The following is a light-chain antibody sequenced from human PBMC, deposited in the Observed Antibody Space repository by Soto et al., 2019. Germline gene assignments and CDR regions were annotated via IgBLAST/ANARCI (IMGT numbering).Light chain of an antibody. V-gene: IGLV2-14*01. CDR3: SSYTSSTAYV. CDR2: GVS. CDR1: SSDFGGYNY. J-gene: IGLJ1*01. Sequence: QSVLTQPASVSGSPGQSITISCTGTSSDFGGYNYVAWFQQHPGKAPKLMIYGVSNRPPGVSDRFSGSKSGNTASLTISGLQAEDDAYYYCSSYTSSTAYVFGTGTKVTVL.